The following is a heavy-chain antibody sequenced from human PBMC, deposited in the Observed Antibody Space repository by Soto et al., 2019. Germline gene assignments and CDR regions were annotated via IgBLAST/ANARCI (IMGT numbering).Heavy chain of an antibody. D-gene: IGHD2-2*02. CDR3: AKEIEDIVVVPAAIYGMDV. Sequence: GSLRLSCAASGFTFSSYAMSWVRQAPGKGLEWVSAISGSGGSTYYADSVKGRFTISRDNSKSTLYLQMNSLRAEDTAVYYCAKEIEDIVVVPAAIYGMDVWGQGTTVTVS. V-gene: IGHV3-23*01. J-gene: IGHJ6*02. CDR1: GFTFSSYA. CDR2: ISGSGGST.